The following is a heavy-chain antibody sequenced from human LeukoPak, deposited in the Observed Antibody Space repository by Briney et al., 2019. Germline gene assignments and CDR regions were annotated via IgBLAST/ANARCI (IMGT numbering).Heavy chain of an antibody. J-gene: IGHJ4*02. D-gene: IGHD6-19*01. CDR2: INPSNGDT. V-gene: IGHV1-2*02. CDR1: GYTFSGYY. Sequence: ASVKVSCKASGYTFSGYYIHWVRQAPGQGLEWMAWINPSNGDTNYAQKFQGRVTMTRDTSISTAYMELTRLISDDTAVYYCARVGNSGWYVHPTLDYWGQGTLVTVSS. CDR3: ARVGNSGWYVHPTLDY.